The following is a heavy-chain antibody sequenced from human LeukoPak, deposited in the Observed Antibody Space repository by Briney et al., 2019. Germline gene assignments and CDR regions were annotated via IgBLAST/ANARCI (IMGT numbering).Heavy chain of an antibody. Sequence: PGGSLRLSCAASGFTFRNYAMSWVRQAPGKGLEWVSVISDSGGRAYSADSVKGRFTISRDNSKNTLYQQMNTLRAEDTAIYYCAKSLVLGYCSGSSCYVAEYWGQGTLVTVSS. V-gene: IGHV3-23*01. D-gene: IGHD2-15*01. J-gene: IGHJ4*02. CDR2: ISDSGGRA. CDR3: AKSLVLGYCSGSSCYVAEY. CDR1: GFTFRNYA.